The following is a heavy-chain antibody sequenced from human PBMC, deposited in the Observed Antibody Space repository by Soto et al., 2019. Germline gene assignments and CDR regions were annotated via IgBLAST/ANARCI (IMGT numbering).Heavy chain of an antibody. V-gene: IGHV4-34*01. D-gene: IGHD3-3*01. CDR1: GGSFSGYY. J-gene: IGHJ3*02. CDR3: ARYSVWSGYYSTKLDAFDI. CDR2: INHSGST. Sequence: SETLSLTCAVYGGSFSGYYWSWIRQPPGKGLEWIGEINHSGSTNYNPSLKSRVTISVDTSKNQFSLKLSSVTAADTAVYYCARYSVWSGYYSTKLDAFDIWGQGTMVTVSS.